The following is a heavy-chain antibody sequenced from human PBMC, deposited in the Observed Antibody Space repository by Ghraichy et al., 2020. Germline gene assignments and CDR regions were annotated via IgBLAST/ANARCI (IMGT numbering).Heavy chain of an antibody. J-gene: IGHJ2*01. CDR1: GGSFSGYY. Sequence: SETLSLTCAVYGGSFSGYYWSWIRQPPGKGLEWIGEINHSGSTNYNPSLKSRVTISVDTSKNQFSLKLSSVTAADTAVYYCARGGVYCSGGSCYSRGNFWYFDLWGRGTLVTVSS. CDR2: INHSGST. CDR3: ARGGVYCSGGSCYSRGNFWYFDL. D-gene: IGHD2-15*01. V-gene: IGHV4-34*01.